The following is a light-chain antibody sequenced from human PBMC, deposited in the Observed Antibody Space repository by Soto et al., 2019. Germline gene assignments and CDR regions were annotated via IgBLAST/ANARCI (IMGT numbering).Light chain of an antibody. V-gene: IGKV2-28*01. CDR2: SGS. CDR3: MQALRTTPWT. CDR1: QSLLQTNGYNY. J-gene: IGKJ1*01. Sequence: DIVMTQSPLSLSVTPGEPASISCRSSQSLLQTNGYNYLDWYLQKPGQSPQLLIYSGSNRASGVPDRFSGSGTGPYFTLKIIRVEAKDVGVYCCMQALRTTPWTFGQGTRVEI.